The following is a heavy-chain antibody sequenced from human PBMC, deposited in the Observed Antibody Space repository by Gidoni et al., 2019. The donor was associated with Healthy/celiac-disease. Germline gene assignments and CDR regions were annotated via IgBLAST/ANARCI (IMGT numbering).Heavy chain of an antibody. CDR3: ARGGSSGWSPLDYFDY. V-gene: IGHV1-69*06. J-gene: IGHJ4*02. CDR2: IIPIFGTA. D-gene: IGHD6-19*01. Sequence: QVQLVQSGAEVKKPGSSVKVSCKASGGTFSSYAISWVRQAPGQGLEWMGGIIPIFGTANYAQKFRGRVTITADKSTSTAYMELSSLRSEDTAVYYCARGGSSGWSPLDYFDYWGQGTLVTVSS. CDR1: GGTFSSYA.